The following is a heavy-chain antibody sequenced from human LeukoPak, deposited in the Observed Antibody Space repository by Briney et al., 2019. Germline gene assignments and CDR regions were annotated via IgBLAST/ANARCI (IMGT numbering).Heavy chain of an antibody. CDR3: AKDYYYDPVDAFDV. V-gene: IGHV3-23*01. CDR1: GFTFSTYA. CDR2: ISASYGST. Sequence: GGSLRLSCAASGFTFSTYAMSWVRQAPGRGLEWVSCISASYGSTYYADSVKGRFTISRDNSKNTLYLQMNSLRAEDTAVYYCAKDYYYDPVDAFDVWGQGTMVSVSS. J-gene: IGHJ3*01. D-gene: IGHD3-22*01.